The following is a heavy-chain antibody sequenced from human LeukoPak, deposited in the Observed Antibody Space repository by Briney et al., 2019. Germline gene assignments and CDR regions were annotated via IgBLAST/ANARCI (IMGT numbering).Heavy chain of an antibody. Sequence: GGSLRLSCAASGFTFSNAWMSWVRQAPGKGLEWVGRIKSKTDGGTTDYAAPVKGRFTISRDDSKNTLYLQMNSLKTEDTAVYYRTTRLRYYGSGSYWNFDYWGQGTLVTVSS. CDR2: IKSKTDGGTT. V-gene: IGHV3-15*01. CDR3: TTRLRYYGSGSYWNFDY. D-gene: IGHD3-10*01. J-gene: IGHJ4*02. CDR1: GFTFSNAW.